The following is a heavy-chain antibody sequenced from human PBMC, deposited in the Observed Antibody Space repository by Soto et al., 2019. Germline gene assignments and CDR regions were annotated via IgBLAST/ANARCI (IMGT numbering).Heavy chain of an antibody. Sequence: GASVKVSCKASGYTFTAFYMHWVRQAPGQEIEWMGWINPKNGDTHYSQKFKGRVIMTMDTSISTAYMEPSSLRSDDTAIYYCARDNGVGVTSPGGGSHWFDPWGQGTQVTVSS. J-gene: IGHJ5*02. CDR1: GYTFTAFY. CDR2: INPKNGDT. CDR3: ARDNGVGVTSPGGGSHWFDP. V-gene: IGHV1-2*02. D-gene: IGHD4-4*01.